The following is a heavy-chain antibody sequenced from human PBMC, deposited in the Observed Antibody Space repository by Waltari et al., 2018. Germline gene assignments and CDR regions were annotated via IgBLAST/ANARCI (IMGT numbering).Heavy chain of an antibody. V-gene: IGHV3-74*01. J-gene: IGHJ4*02. CDR2: LDSDGSTT. CDR1: GFTFSDYW. D-gene: IGHD3-22*01. CDR3: ASGYYYSVFDS. Sequence: EVQLVESGGGLVQPGGSLRLSCVASGFTFSDYWMHWVRQAPGKGLMWVSRLDSDGSTTNYADSVKGRFTISRDNAKNTAYLQINSLRAEDTAVYYCASGYYYSVFDSWGQGTLVTVSS.